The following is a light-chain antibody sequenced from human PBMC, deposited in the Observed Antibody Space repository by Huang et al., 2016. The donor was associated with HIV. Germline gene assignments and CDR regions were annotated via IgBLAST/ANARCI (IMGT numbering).Light chain of an antibody. CDR3: QQHNSWPRT. J-gene: IGKJ1*01. CDR1: QSVGSN. Sequence: EIVMTQSPATLSVSPGARATLSCMASQSVGSNLAWYQQRRGQAPRLLIYASSTRATGIPARFSGSGSGTEFTLTVSSLQSEDFAVYYCQQHNSWPRTFGQGTRV. V-gene: IGKV3-15*01. CDR2: ASS.